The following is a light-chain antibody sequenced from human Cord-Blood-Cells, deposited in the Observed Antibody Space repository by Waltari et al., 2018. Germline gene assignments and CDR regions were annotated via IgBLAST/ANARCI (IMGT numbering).Light chain of an antibody. Sequence: QSALTQPASVSGSPGQSITIACTGTSIDVGGYNYVPWYQHHPGKAPKLMIYDVSNRASGVSNRFSGSKSGNTASLTISGLQAEYEADYYCSSYTSSSTYVFGTGTKVTVL. CDR1: SIDVGGYNY. V-gene: IGLV2-14*03. CDR3: SSYTSSSTYV. CDR2: DVS. J-gene: IGLJ1*01.